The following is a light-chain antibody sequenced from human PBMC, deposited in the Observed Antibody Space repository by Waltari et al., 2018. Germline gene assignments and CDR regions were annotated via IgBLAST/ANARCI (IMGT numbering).Light chain of an antibody. V-gene: IGKV3-15*01. CDR1: QSVKVN. CDR3: QQYDEWPFT. CDR2: AAS. J-gene: IGKJ2*01. Sequence: TVMTQSPATLSLSPGETATLSCRASQSVKVNLAWYQHQVGQTPRLLIYAASSRTTGIPGRFSGSGSGTDFTLTISSLQSEDFAVYYCQQYDEWPFTFGQGTKVDFK.